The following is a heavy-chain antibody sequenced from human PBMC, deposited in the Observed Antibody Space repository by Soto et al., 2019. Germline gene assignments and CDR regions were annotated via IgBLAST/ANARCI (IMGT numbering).Heavy chain of an antibody. CDR2: IKSKTDGGTT. V-gene: IGHV3-15*01. J-gene: IGHJ4*02. Sequence: PGGSLRLSCAASGFTFSNAWMSWVRQAPGKGLEWVGRIKSKTDGGTTDYAAPVKGRFTISRDDSKNTLYLQMNSLKTEDTAVYYCTTVRQGIAVAPNYYFDYWGQGTLVTVSS. CDR1: GFTFSNAW. CDR3: TTVRQGIAVAPNYYFDY. D-gene: IGHD6-19*01.